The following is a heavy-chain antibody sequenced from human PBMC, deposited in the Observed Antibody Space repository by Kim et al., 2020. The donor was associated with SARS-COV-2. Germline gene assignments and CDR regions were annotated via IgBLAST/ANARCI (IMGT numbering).Heavy chain of an antibody. J-gene: IGHJ3*02. D-gene: IGHD3-22*01. Sequence: NYAESLQGRVTMTTDTSTSTVYRELRSLSSGDTAVYFCARDRGYGIDTFDIWGQGTTVTVSS. CDR3: ARDRGYGIDTFDI. V-gene: IGHV1-18*01.